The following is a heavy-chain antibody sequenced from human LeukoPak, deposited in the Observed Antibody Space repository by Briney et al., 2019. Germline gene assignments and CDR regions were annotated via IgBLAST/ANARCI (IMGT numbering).Heavy chain of an antibody. D-gene: IGHD3-9*01. J-gene: IGHJ5*02. Sequence: SETLSLTCAVSGGSISRGGYSWSWIRQPPGKGLEWIGYIYYSGSTNYNPSLKSRVTISVDTSKNQFSLKLRSVTAADTAVYYCARLTGYSSESWFDPWGQGTLVTVSS. V-gene: IGHV4-61*08. CDR3: ARLTGYSSESWFDP. CDR1: GGSISRGGYS. CDR2: IYYSGST.